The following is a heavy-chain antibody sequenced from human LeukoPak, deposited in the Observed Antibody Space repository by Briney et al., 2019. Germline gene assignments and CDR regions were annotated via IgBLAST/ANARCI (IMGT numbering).Heavy chain of an antibody. V-gene: IGHV3-48*03. Sequence: GGSLRLSCAASGFIFSSYEMNWVRQAPGKGLEWVSYISSSDSTISYADSVRGRFTIPRDNAENSLYLQMNSLRAEDTAVYYCARDNDYGDPDYWGQGTLVTVSS. CDR2: ISSSDSTI. D-gene: IGHD4-17*01. CDR1: GFIFSSYE. CDR3: ARDNDYGDPDY. J-gene: IGHJ4*02.